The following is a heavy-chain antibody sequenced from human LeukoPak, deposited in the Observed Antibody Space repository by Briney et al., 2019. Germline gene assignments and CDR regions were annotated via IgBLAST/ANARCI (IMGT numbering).Heavy chain of an antibody. Sequence: ASVKVSCKASGGTFSSYAISWVRQAPGQGLEWMGRIIPILGIANYAQKFQGRVTITADKSTSTAYMELSSLRSEDTAVYYCARHCGGISTSFDYWGQGTLVTVSS. CDR1: GGTFSSYA. CDR2: IIPILGIA. CDR3: ARHCGGISTSFDY. J-gene: IGHJ4*02. V-gene: IGHV1-69*04. D-gene: IGHD2-15*01.